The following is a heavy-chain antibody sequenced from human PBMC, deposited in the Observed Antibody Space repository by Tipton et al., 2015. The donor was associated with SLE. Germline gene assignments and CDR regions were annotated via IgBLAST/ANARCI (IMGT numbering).Heavy chain of an antibody. CDR3: ARGLSTHDFDI. CDR2: IYYSGST. D-gene: IGHD3-3*01. J-gene: IGHJ4*02. V-gene: IGHV4-59*02. CDR1: GGSVSSYY. Sequence: TLSLTCTVSGGSVSSYYWSWIRQPPGKGLEWIGYIYYSGSTNYNPSLKSRVTISVDTSKNQFSLKLSSVTAADTAVYYCARGLSTHDFDIWGQGTLVTVSS.